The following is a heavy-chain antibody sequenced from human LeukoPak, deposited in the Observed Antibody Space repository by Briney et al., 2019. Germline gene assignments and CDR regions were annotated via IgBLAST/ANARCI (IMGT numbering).Heavy chain of an antibody. D-gene: IGHD6-19*01. CDR3: ARPGDIAVADRFDY. CDR2: IYYSGST. V-gene: IGHV4-39*01. CDR1: GGSISSSSYY. J-gene: IGHJ4*02. Sequence: SETLSLTCTVSGGSISSSSYYWGWIRQPPGKGLEWIGSIYYSGSTYYNPSLKSRVTISVDTSKNQLSLKLSSVTAADTAVYYCARPGDIAVADRFDYWGQGTLVTVSS.